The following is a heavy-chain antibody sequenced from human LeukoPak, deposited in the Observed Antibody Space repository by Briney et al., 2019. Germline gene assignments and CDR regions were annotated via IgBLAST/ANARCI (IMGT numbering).Heavy chain of an antibody. J-gene: IGHJ6*04. CDR2: IWFDGRNK. Sequence: GRSLRFSCAASGFTFSGYGMNWVRQAPGKGLEGVAVIWFDGRNKYNADSVKGRFTISRDNSKNTLYMQMNSLRAEDTAVYYCARGLQVIYGMDVWGKGTTVTVSS. D-gene: IGHD2-21*01. V-gene: IGHV3-33*01. CDR1: GFTFSGYG. CDR3: ARGLQVIYGMDV.